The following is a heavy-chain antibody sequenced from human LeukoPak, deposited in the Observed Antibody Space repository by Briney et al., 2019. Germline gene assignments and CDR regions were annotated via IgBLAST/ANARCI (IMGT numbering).Heavy chain of an antibody. CDR2: IYYSGST. D-gene: IGHD3-3*01. J-gene: IGHJ5*02. CDR1: GGSISSGGYY. V-gene: IGHV4-31*03. CDR3: ARQEGGYYDFWSGYYTGTWFDP. Sequence: SETLSLTCTVSGGSISSGGYYWSWIRQHPGKGLEWIGYIYYSGSTYYNPSLKSRVTISIDTSKNQFSLKLSSVTAADTAVYYCARQEGGYYDFWSGYYTGTWFDPWGQGTLVTVSS.